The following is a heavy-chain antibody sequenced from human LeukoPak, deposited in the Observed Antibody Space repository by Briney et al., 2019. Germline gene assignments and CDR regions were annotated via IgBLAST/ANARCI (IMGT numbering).Heavy chain of an antibody. CDR3: ARDLARCSSTSCYGYYYYGMDV. V-gene: IGHV3-48*03. CDR2: ISSSGSTI. Sequence: GGSLRLSCAASGFTFSSYEMNWVRQAPGKGLEWVSYISSSGSTIYYTDSVKGRFTISRDNAKNSLYLQMISLRAEDTAVYYCARDLARCSSTSCYGYYYYGMDVWGKGTTVTVSS. CDR1: GFTFSSYE. D-gene: IGHD2-2*01. J-gene: IGHJ6*04.